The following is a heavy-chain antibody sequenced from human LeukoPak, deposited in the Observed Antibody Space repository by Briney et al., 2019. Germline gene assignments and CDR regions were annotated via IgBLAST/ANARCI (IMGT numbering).Heavy chain of an antibody. CDR3: ARSASYYEILTGYYPNYFDH. J-gene: IGHJ4*02. CDR1: GGSISSSSYY. Sequence: SETLSLTCTVSGGSISSSSYYWGWIRQPPGTGLEWIGSIHYSGSTYYNPSLKSRVTISVDTSKNQFSLKVSSVTAADTAVYYCARSASYYEILTGYYPNYFDHWGQGTLVTVSS. D-gene: IGHD3-9*01. CDR2: IHYSGST. V-gene: IGHV4-39*01.